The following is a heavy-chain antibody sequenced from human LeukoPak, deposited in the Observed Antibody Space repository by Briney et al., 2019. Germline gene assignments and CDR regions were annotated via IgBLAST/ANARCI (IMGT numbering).Heavy chain of an antibody. CDR2: ISSSGSTI. D-gene: IGHD3-10*01. J-gene: IGHJ4*02. CDR3: ARALTYYYGSGSTG. V-gene: IGHV3-11*01. Sequence: GGSLRLSCAASGFTFSDYYMSWIRQDPGKGLEWVSYISSSGSTIYYADSVKGRFTISRDNAKNSLYLQMNSLRAEDTAVYYCARALTYYYGSGSTGWGQGTLVTVSS. CDR1: GFTFSDYY.